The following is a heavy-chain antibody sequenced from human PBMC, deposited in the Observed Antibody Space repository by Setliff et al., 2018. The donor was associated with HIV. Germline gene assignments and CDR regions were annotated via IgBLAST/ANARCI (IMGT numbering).Heavy chain of an antibody. J-gene: IGHJ3*02. CDR2: IYHSGST. Sequence: SETLSLTCAVSGGSISSGGYSWSWIRQPPGKGLEWIGYIYHSGSTYYNPSLKSRVTISVDTSQNRFSLRLTSVTAADTGVYFCARGRQDSYYDSTSYYWGDAFDIWGQGTRVTVSS. D-gene: IGHD3-22*01. CDR1: GGSISSGGYS. CDR3: ARGRQDSYYDSTSYYWGDAFDI. V-gene: IGHV4-30-2*01.